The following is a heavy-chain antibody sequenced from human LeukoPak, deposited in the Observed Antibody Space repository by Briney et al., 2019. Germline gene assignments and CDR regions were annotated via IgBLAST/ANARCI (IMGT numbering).Heavy chain of an antibody. CDR1: GGSFSSYY. CDR3: ARAAGMDTMVRD. V-gene: IGHV4-4*08. CDR2: IYTSGST. J-gene: IGHJ4*02. Sequence: SETLSLTCAVYGGSFSSYYWTWIRQPPGKGLEWIGRIYTSGSTNYNPSLKSRVTISVDTSKNQFSLKLSSVTAADTAVYYCARAAGMDTMVRDWGQGTLVTVSS. D-gene: IGHD3-10*01.